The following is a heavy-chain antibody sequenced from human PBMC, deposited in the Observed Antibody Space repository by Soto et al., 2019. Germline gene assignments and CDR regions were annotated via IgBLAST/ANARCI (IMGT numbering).Heavy chain of an antibody. Sequence: QVQLVQSGAEVKKPGASVKVSCKASGYTFTSYGISWVRQAPGQGLEWMGWISAYNGNTNYAQKLQGRVTMTTDTSTGTAYMKLMSLGDDDTAVYECARSCYDRGINPLHPPLFDLWGQGTLVTVSS. D-gene: IGHD3-22*01. J-gene: IGHJ5*02. V-gene: IGHV1-18*04. CDR2: ISAYNGNT. CDR3: ARSCYDRGINPLHPPLFDL. CDR1: GYTFTSYG.